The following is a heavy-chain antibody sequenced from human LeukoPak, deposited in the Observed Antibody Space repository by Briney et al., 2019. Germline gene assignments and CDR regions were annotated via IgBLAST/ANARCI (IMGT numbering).Heavy chain of an antibody. Sequence: GESLKISCKGSGYSFTSYWISWVRQMPGKGLEWMGRIDPSDSYTNYSPSFQGHVTISADKSISTAYLQWSSLKASDTAMYYCARAPGYCSGGSCEIDYWGQGTLVTVSS. CDR2: IDPSDSYT. V-gene: IGHV5-10-1*01. D-gene: IGHD2-15*01. CDR3: ARAPGYCSGGSCEIDY. J-gene: IGHJ4*02. CDR1: GYSFTSYW.